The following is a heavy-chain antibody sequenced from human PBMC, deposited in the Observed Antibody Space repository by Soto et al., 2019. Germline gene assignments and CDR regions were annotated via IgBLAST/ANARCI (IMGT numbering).Heavy chain of an antibody. V-gene: IGHV3-30-3*01. CDR3: ARDRPNAMDV. CDR2: ISYDGSNI. J-gene: IGHJ6*02. CDR1: GFTFSSYT. Sequence: GGSLRLSCAASGFTFSSYTVHWVRQAPGKGLEWVAVISYDGSNIYYADSVKGRFTISRDNSKNTLYLQMNSLRPEDTAVYFCARDRPNAMDVWGQGTTVTVSS.